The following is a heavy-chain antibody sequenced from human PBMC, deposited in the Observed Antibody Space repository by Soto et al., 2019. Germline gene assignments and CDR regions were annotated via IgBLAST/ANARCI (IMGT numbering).Heavy chain of an antibody. J-gene: IGHJ5*02. D-gene: IGHD6-19*01. Sequence: SETLSLTCTVSGGSISSYYWSWIRQPPGKGLEWIGYIYHSGSTNYNPSLKSRVTISVVTSKNQFSLKLSSVTAADTAVYYCARGVEIIAVAARGWFDPWGQGTLVTVSS. CDR3: ARGVEIIAVAARGWFDP. CDR2: IYHSGST. CDR1: GGSISSYY. V-gene: IGHV4-59*01.